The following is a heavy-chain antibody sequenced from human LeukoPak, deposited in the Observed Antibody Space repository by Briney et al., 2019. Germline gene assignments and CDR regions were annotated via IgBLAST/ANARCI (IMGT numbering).Heavy chain of an antibody. CDR2: ISSSSSYI. J-gene: IGHJ4*02. V-gene: IGHV3-21*01. CDR3: ARDRHHRFGELFP. Sequence: GGSLRLSCAASGFTFSSYSMNWVRQAPGKGLEWVSSISSSSSYIYHTDSVKGRFTISRDNAKNSLYLQMNSLRAEDTAVYYCARDRHHRFGELFPWGQGTRVTVSS. CDR1: GFTFSSYS. D-gene: IGHD3-10*01.